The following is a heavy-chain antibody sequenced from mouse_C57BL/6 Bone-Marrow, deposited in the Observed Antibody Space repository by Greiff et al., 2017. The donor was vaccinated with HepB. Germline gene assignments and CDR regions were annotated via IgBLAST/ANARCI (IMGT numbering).Heavy chain of an antibody. J-gene: IGHJ4*01. CDR2: INPSSGYT. Sequence: QVQLQQSGAELAKPGASVKLSCKASGYTFTSYWMHWVKQRPGQGLAWIGYINPSSGYTKYNQKFKDKATLTADKSASTAYMQLSSLTYEDSAVYYCARYVSPYAMDYWGQGTSVTVSS. V-gene: IGHV1-7*01. CDR3: ARYVSPYAMDY. CDR1: GYTFTSYW.